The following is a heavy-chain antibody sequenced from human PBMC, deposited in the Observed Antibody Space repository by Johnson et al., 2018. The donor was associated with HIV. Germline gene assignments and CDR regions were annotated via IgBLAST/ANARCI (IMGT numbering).Heavy chain of an antibody. CDR1: GFTFGSYA. V-gene: IGHV3-23*04. Sequence: VQLVESGGGLVQPGGSLRLSCAASGFTFGSYAMSWVRQAPGKGLEWVSSITISGGSTHYADSVKGRFTISRDNSKNTLYLQMGSLRAEDMGVYYCAREGAWSLRAAAGRGAFDIWDQGTMVTVSS. CDR3: AREGAWSLRAAAGRGAFDI. CDR2: ITISGGST. D-gene: IGHD6-13*01. J-gene: IGHJ3*02.